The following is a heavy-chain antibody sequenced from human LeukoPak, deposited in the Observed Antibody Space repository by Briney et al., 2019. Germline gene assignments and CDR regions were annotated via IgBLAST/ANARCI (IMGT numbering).Heavy chain of an antibody. V-gene: IGHV5-51*01. J-gene: IGHJ4*02. CDR3: ARRRDGTGFPLEY. Sequence: HGESLKISCKGSGYSFSSYWIGWVRQMPGKGLEWMGIIYPRDSDTRYSPSFRGQVTISVDKSINSAYLQWSSLKASDTAIYYCARRRDGTGFPLEYWGQGTLVTVSS. D-gene: IGHD2-8*02. CDR1: GYSFSSYW. CDR2: IYPRDSDT.